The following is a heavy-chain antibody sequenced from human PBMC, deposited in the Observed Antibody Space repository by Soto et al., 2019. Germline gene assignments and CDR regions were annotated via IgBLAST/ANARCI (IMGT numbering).Heavy chain of an antibody. D-gene: IGHD2-15*01. CDR2: ISGSADMT. CDR1: GFTFSSHA. J-gene: IGHJ5*01. Sequence: PGRALRLSCAASGFTFSSHAMTWVRQAPGKGLEWVSAISGSADMTYYADSVKGRFTISRDNFKDTSYLQMKSLRPEDTAVYYCANAVVVGAWLESWGRGTLVTVSS. V-gene: IGHV3-23*01. CDR3: ANAVVVGAWLES.